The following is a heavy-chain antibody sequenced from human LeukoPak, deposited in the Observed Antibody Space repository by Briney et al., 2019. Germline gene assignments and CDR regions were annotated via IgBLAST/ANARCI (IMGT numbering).Heavy chain of an antibody. CDR3: ARRNGHSWDVGNWFDP. Sequence: SETLSLTCSLSGASIISSSYYWGWIRQPPGMGLEWIGSIYYSGITYYNPSLKSRATVSVDTSKNQFSLNPISETAADTAVYYCARRNGHSWDVGNWFDPWGQGTLVTVSS. J-gene: IGHJ5*02. CDR2: IYYSGIT. D-gene: IGHD6-13*01. V-gene: IGHV4-39*01. CDR1: GASIISSSYY.